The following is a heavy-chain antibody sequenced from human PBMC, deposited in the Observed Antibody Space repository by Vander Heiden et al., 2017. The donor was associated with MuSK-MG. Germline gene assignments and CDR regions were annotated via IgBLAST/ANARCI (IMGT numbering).Heavy chain of an antibody. Sequence: EVPLVESGGGLVQPGGSLRLSCAASGCTFSSYSMNWVRQTPGKGLEWVSYISSSSSTKYYTDSVKGRFTISRDNAKNSLYLQMNSLRAEDTAVYYCARGAVAGPLANDYWGQGTLVTVSS. V-gene: IGHV3-48*01. D-gene: IGHD6-19*01. CDR1: GCTFSSYS. CDR2: ISSSSSTK. J-gene: IGHJ4*02. CDR3: ARGAVAGPLANDY.